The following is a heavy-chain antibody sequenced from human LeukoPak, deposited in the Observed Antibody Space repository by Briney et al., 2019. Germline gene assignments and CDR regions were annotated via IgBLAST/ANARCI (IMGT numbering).Heavy chain of an antibody. CDR1: GYTLTELS. V-gene: IGHV1-24*01. CDR3: ATETTYYYGSGSYTEGY. CDR2: FDPEDGET. J-gene: IGHJ4*02. D-gene: IGHD3-10*01. Sequence: ASVKVSCKVSGYTLTELSMHWVRQAPGKGLEWMGGFDPEDGETIYAQKFRGRVTMTEDTSTDTAYMELSSLRSEDTAVYYCATETTYYYGSGSYTEGYWGQGTLVTVSS.